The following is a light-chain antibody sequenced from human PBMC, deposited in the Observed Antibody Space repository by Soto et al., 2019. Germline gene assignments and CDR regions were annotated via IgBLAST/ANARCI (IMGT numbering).Light chain of an antibody. J-gene: IGKJ1*01. CDR3: QQYNRT. CDR2: DAS. CDR1: QSISSW. Sequence: DIQMTQSPSTLSASVGDRVTITCRASQSISSWFAWYQQKPGKAPKLLIYDASSLESGVPSRFSGSGSGTEFTLSISSLQPDDFATYYCQQYNRTFGQGTKVEIK. V-gene: IGKV1-5*01.